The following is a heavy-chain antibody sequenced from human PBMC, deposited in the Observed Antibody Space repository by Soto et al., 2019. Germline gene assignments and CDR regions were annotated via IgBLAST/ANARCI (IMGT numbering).Heavy chain of an antibody. V-gene: IGHV1-69*01. CDR3: ARSSTVRCSSPLYYGMDV. D-gene: IGHD6-6*01. J-gene: IGHJ6*02. CDR1: GGTFSSYA. Sequence: QVQLVQSGAEVKKPGSSVKVSCKASGGTFSSYAISWVRQAPGQGLEWMGGIIPIFGTANYAQKFQGRVTITADESTSTAYMELSSLRSEDTAVYYCARSSTVRCSSPLYYGMDVWGQGTTVTVSS. CDR2: IIPIFGTA.